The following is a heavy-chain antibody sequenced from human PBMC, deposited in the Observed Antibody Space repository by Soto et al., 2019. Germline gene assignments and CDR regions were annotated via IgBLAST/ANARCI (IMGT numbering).Heavy chain of an antibody. J-gene: IGHJ4*02. CDR3: AKSDIAAAGTFFDY. D-gene: IGHD6-13*01. Sequence: GGSLRLSCAASGFTFSSYGMHWVRQAPGKGLEWVAVISYDGSNKYYADSVKGRFTISRDNSKNTLYLQMNSLRAEDTAVYYCAKSDIAAAGTFFDYWGQGTLVTVSS. CDR1: GFTFSSYG. V-gene: IGHV3-30*18. CDR2: ISYDGSNK.